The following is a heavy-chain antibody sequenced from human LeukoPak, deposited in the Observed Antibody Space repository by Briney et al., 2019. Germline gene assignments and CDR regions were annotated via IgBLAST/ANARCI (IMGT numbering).Heavy chain of an antibody. CDR1: GFTFSSYE. D-gene: IGHD4-17*01. CDR2: ISSSGRTI. V-gene: IGHV3-48*03. J-gene: IGHJ4*02. CDR3: ARVPGLRGNY. Sequence: PGGSLRLSCAASGFTFSSYEMNWVRQAPGKGLEWVSYISSSGRTIYYADSVEGRFTISRDNAKSSLFLQMNSLRAEDTAVYYCARVPGLRGNYWGQGTLVTASS.